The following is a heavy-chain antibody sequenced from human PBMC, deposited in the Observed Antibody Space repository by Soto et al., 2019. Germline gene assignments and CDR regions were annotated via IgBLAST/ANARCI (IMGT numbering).Heavy chain of an antibody. CDR3: AKASTNPAPFYYYYYYMDV. D-gene: IGHD3-3*02. J-gene: IGHJ6*03. CDR1: GFTFSSYA. V-gene: IGHV3-23*01. CDR2: ISGSGGST. Sequence: EVQLLESGGGLVQPGGSLRLSCAASGFTFSSYAMSWVRQAPGKGLEWVSAISGSGGSTYYADSVKGRFTISRDNSKNTLYLHMNSLRAEDTAVYYCAKASTNPAPFYYYYYYMDVWGKGTPVTVSS.